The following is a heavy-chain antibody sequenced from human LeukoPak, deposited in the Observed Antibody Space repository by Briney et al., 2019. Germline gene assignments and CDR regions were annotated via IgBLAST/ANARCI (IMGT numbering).Heavy chain of an antibody. D-gene: IGHD3-10*01. CDR2: ITSSGDTT. CDR3: AKGVLSGMRYYYGMDV. CDR1: GFTFNNYA. V-gene: IGHV3-23*01. J-gene: IGHJ6*04. Sequence: GSLRLSCAASGFTFNNYAMNWVRQAPGKGLEWVSSITSSGDTTHYAGSVRGRFTISRDNSRNTLSLQMTSLRAEDTAVYYCAKGVLSGMRYYYGMDVWGKGTTVTVSS.